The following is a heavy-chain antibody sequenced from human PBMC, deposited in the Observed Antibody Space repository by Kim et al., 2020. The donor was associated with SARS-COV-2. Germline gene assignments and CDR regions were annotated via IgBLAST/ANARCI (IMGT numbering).Heavy chain of an antibody. CDR1: GYSFTSYW. V-gene: IGHV5-51*01. D-gene: IGHD2-2*01. Sequence: GESLKISCKGSGYSFTSYWIGWVRQMPGKGLEWMGIIYPGDSDTRYSPSFQGQVTISADKSISTAYLQWSSLKASDTAMYYCARQVKYCSSTSCYLDYWGQGTLVTVSS. J-gene: IGHJ4*02. CDR3: ARQVKYCSSTSCYLDY. CDR2: IYPGDSDT.